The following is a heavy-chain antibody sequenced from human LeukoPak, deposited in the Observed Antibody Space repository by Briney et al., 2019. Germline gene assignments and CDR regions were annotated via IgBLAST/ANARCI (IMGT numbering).Heavy chain of an antibody. CDR3: ARDKRSYSGYGIIDY. V-gene: IGHV4-38-2*02. Sequence: SETLSLTCTVSGYSISSGYYWGWIRQPPGKGLEWIGSIYHSGSTYYNPSLKSRVTISVDTSKNQFSLKLSSVTAADTAVYYCARDKRSYSGYGIIDYWGQGTLVIVFS. CDR1: GYSISSGYY. CDR2: IYHSGST. J-gene: IGHJ4*02. D-gene: IGHD5-12*01.